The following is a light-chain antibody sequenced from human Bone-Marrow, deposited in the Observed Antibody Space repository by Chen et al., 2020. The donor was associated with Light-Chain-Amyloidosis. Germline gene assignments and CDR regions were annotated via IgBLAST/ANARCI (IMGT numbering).Light chain of an antibody. V-gene: IGLV1-44*01. CDR3: AGWDESLNSWL. CDR1: TSKIGSYA. Sequence: QSVLTQPPSASGTPGQRVPISCSGATSKIGSYAVNWYQHVPGTDTKLLIYKNDRRPSGIPDRFSGSKSGTSASLAISGLQSEDEAEYFCAGWDESLNSWLFGGGTKLTV. J-gene: IGLJ3*02. CDR2: KND.